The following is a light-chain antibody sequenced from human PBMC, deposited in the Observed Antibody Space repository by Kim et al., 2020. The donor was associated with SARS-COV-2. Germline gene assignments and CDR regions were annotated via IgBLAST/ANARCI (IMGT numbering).Light chain of an antibody. V-gene: IGLV9-49*01. CDR1: SGYSNYK. Sequence: ELTQPPSASASLGASVTLTCTLSSGYSNYKVDWYQQRPGKGPRFVMRVGTGGIVGSKGDGIPDRFSVLGSGLNRYLTIKNIQEEDESDYHCGADHGSGSTQVWVFGGGTQLTVL. CDR2: VGTGGIVG. CDR3: GADHGSGSTQVWV. J-gene: IGLJ3*02.